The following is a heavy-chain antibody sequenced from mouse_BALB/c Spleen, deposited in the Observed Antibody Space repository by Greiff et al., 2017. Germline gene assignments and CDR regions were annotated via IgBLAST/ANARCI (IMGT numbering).Heavy chain of an antibody. V-gene: IGHV5-6-5*01. CDR3: ARGRTDYDGPFAY. J-gene: IGHJ2*01. CDR2: ISSGGST. Sequence: EVQRVESGGGLVKPGGSLKLSCAASGFTFSSYAMSWVRQTPEKRLEWVASISSGGSTYYPDSVKGRFTISRDNARNILYLQMSSLRSEDTAMYYCARGRTDYDGPFAYWGQGTTLTVSS. D-gene: IGHD2-4*01. CDR1: GFTFSSYA.